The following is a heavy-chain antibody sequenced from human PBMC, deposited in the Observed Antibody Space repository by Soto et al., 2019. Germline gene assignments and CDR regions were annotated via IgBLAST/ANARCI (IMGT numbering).Heavy chain of an antibody. J-gene: IGHJ4*02. V-gene: IGHV3-7*03. Sequence: GGSLRLSCAASGFTFSTYWMTWVRQAPGKGLEWVANIKQDGSEKYYVDSVKGRFTISRDNAKNSLNLQMNSLRVEDTAVYYCARDRDWNYAGNFDYWGQGXLVTVYS. CDR3: ARDRDWNYAGNFDY. CDR1: GFTFSTYW. D-gene: IGHD1-7*01. CDR2: IKQDGSEK.